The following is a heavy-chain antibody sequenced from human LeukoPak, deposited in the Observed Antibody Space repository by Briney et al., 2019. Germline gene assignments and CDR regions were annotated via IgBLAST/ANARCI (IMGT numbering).Heavy chain of an antibody. CDR1: RFTFSTYS. Sequence: GGSLRLSCAASRFTFSTYSMNWVRQAPGKRLEWVSYISSSGGTIYYADSAKGRFTISRDNAKNSLFLQINSLRAEDTAVYYCARHRYPTPGIDYWGQGTLVTVSS. V-gene: IGHV3-48*01. CDR2: ISSSGGTI. CDR3: ARHRYPTPGIDY. D-gene: IGHD4-23*01. J-gene: IGHJ4*02.